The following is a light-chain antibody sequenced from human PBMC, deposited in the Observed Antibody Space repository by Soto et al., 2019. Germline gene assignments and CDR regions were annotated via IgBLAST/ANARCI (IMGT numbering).Light chain of an antibody. CDR1: QSISNH. Sequence: DIQMTQSPSSLSASVEDRVIITCRASQSISNHLNWYQQKPGKAPKLLIHAAFNLQSGVPSRFSGSGSGTDFTLTISCLQSEDFATYYCQQYYSYPRSFGQGTRLEI. CDR2: AAF. V-gene: IGKV1-39*01. CDR3: QQYYSYPRS. J-gene: IGKJ5*01.